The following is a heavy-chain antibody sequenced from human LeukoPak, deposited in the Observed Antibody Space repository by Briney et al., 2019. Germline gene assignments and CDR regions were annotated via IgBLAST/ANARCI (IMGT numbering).Heavy chain of an antibody. CDR2: IYHSGST. Sequence: SETLSLTCTVSGGSISSGGYYWSWIRQPPGKGLEWIGYIYHSGSTYYNPFLKSRVTISVDRSKNQFSLKLSSVTAADTAVYYCARVYSYGFGDYFDYWGQGTLVTVSS. CDR3: ARVYSYGFGDYFDY. V-gene: IGHV4-30-2*01. J-gene: IGHJ4*02. CDR1: GGSISSGGYY. D-gene: IGHD5-18*01.